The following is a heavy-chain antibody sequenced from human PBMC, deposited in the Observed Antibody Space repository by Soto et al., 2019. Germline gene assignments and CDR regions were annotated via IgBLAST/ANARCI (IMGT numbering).Heavy chain of an antibody. Sequence: QVQLVESGGGVVQPGRSLRLSCAASGFTFSSYAMQWVRQAPGKGLEWVAVISYDGSNKYYADSVKGRFTISRDNSKNPLYLQMNSLRAEDTAVYYCARIGGEMATIDYWGQGTLVTVSS. CDR1: GFTFSSYA. V-gene: IGHV3-30-3*01. CDR2: ISYDGSNK. J-gene: IGHJ4*02. D-gene: IGHD5-12*01. CDR3: ARIGGEMATIDY.